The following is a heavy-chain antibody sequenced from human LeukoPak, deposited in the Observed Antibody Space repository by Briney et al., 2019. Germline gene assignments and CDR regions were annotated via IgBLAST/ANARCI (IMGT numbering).Heavy chain of an antibody. CDR1: GFTFSTYG. CDR2: MWYDGSNK. D-gene: IGHD6-6*01. J-gene: IGHJ4*02. CDR3: AKSSSSSLGPFYY. V-gene: IGHV3-33*06. Sequence: GGALRLSCAPSGFTFSTYGMNWVRQAPGTGLEWVALMWYDGSNKHYPDSVKGRFTISIDNSKNTLYLQMNSLRAEDTAVYYCAKSSSSSLGPFYYWGQGTLVTVSS.